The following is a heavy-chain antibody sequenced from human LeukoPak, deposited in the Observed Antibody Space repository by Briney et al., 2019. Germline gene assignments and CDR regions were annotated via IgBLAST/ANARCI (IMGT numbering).Heavy chain of an antibody. D-gene: IGHD5-18*01. J-gene: IGHJ4*02. V-gene: IGHV1-18*01. CDR1: GYTFPSFG. CDR3: ARDRSPTPGGSYGGGHFDY. CDR2: ISAYSGDT. Sequence: ASVKLSCNASGYTFPSFGIIWVRQASRHGLEEIGCISAYSGDTNYAQKFQGRVTMTRDTSINTAYMELSRLRSDDTAVYYCARDRSPTPGGSYGGGHFDYWGQGILVTFSS.